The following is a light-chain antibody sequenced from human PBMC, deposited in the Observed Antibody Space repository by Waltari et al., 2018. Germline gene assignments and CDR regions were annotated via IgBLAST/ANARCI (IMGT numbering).Light chain of an antibody. CDR3: QQGTIWPPGIT. V-gene: IGKV3-11*01. CDR1: HSVSTS. CDR2: DAS. J-gene: IGKJ3*01. Sequence: EIVLTQSPATLSLSPGERATLSCRASHSVSTSLAWYQQKPGQSPRPLTYDASSRAPGIPARFSGSGSGTDFTLTISTLEPEDFAVYYCQQGTIWPPGITFGPGTRVDIK.